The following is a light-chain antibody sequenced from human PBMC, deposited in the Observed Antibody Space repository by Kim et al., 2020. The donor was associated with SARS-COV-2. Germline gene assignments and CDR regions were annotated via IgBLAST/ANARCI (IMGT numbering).Light chain of an antibody. Sequence: DIQMTQSPSTLSASIGDRVTITCRASQSIGAWLAWYQHKPGKAPKFLMYQTSTLESGVPLRFSGSGYGTEFTLTISNLQPDDFATYYCQQYMIDFSFGQVTRLEIK. CDR3: QQYMIDFS. V-gene: IGKV1-5*03. J-gene: IGKJ5*01. CDR2: QTS. CDR1: QSIGAW.